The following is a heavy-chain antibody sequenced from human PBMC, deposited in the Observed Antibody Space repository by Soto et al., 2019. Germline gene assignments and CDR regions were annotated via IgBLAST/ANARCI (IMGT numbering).Heavy chain of an antibody. Sequence: GGSLRLFCAASGFTFSSYGMHWVRQAPGKGLEWVAVISDDGSKRFYADSVKGRFTISRDSPKNTLYLQMDSLRPEDTAVFYCAGENYYFGISGPTTLGALDIWGQGTMVTVSS. CDR2: ISDDGSKR. CDR1: GFTFSSYG. D-gene: IGHD3-10*01. V-gene: IGHV3-30*03. J-gene: IGHJ3*02. CDR3: AGENYYFGISGPTTLGALDI.